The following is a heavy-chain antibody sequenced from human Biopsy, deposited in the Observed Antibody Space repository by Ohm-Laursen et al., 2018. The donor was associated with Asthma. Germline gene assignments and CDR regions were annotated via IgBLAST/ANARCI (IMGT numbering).Heavy chain of an antibody. Sequence: ASVKVSCKASGYNFISFAIHWVCQAPGQRLEWMGWVSTGNGDTKYSQKFQGRVTITRDTSASTAYMELRSLRSEDTATYYCARTYYDFLTGQVKDVFGVWGQGTMVTVSS. CDR2: VSTGNGDT. V-gene: IGHV1-3*04. CDR1: GYNFISFA. J-gene: IGHJ3*01. D-gene: IGHD3-9*01. CDR3: ARTYYDFLTGQVKDVFGV.